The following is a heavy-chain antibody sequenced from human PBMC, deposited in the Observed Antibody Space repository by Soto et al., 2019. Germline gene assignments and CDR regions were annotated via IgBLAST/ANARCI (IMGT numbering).Heavy chain of an antibody. CDR3: ARDDFGDLWRVFDL. CDR2: IIPIFGTA. CDR1: GGTFSSYA. V-gene: IGHV1-69*13. D-gene: IGHD4-17*01. J-gene: IGHJ3*01. Sequence: SVKVSCKASGGTFSSYAISWVRQAPGQGLEWMGGIIPIFGTANYAQKFQGRVTITADESTSTAYMELSSLRSEDTAVYFCARDDFGDLWRVFDLWGQGTMVTVSS.